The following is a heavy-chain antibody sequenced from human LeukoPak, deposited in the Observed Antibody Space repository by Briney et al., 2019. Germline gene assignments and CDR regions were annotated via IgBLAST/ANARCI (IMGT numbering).Heavy chain of an antibody. CDR3: ARGAEYCSGGSCYWDWFDP. D-gene: IGHD2-15*01. J-gene: IGHJ5*02. V-gene: IGHV1-18*01. Sequence: ASVKVSCKASGYTFTSYGISWVRQAPGQGLEWMGWISAYNGNTNYAQKLQGRVTMTTDTSTSTAYMELRSLRSDDTAVYYCARGAEYCSGGSCYWDWFDPWGQGTLVRLL. CDR1: GYTFTSYG. CDR2: ISAYNGNT.